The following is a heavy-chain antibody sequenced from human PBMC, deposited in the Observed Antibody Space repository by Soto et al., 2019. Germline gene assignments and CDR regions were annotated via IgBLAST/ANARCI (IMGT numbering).Heavy chain of an antibody. CDR3: ARDRDDYGGNFDY. CDR1: GGSISSGDYY. J-gene: IGHJ4*02. Sequence: SETLSLTCTVSGGSISSGDYYWSWIRQPPGKGLEWIGYIYYSGSTYYNPSLKSRVTISVDTSKNQFSLKLSSVTAADTAVYYCARDRDDYGGNFDYWGQGTLVTVFS. CDR2: IYYSGST. D-gene: IGHD4-17*01. V-gene: IGHV4-30-4*01.